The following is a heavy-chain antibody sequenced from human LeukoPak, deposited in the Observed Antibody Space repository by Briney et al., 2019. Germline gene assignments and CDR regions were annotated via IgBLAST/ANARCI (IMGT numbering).Heavy chain of an antibody. D-gene: IGHD1-1*01. V-gene: IGHV3-23*01. CDR2: ISGSGGST. Sequence: GGSLRLSCAASGFTFRSYAMSWLRQAPGKGLQWVSAISGSGGSTYYADSVKGRFTISRDNSKNTLYLQMNSLRAEDTAVYYCAKVGTTNWFDPWGQGTLVTVSS. J-gene: IGHJ5*02. CDR1: GFTFRSYA. CDR3: AKVGTTNWFDP.